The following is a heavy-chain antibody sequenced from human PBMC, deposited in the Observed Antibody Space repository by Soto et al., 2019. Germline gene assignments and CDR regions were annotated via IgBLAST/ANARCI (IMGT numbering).Heavy chain of an antibody. V-gene: IGHV3-15*07. J-gene: IGHJ4*01. CDR3: STDSHFSSVFVRHDY. Sequence: EVHLVESGGGFLRPGGSLRLSCAASGFRISDAWINWVRQAPGMGLAWVGRIKSIRDGGTTDFAAPVKARFAISRDDSKNMVYLQINSLNTEDTAVYYWSTDSHFSSVFVRHDYWGHGTLVNVSS. CDR2: IKSIRDGGTT. CDR1: GFRISDAW. D-gene: IGHD3-10*01.